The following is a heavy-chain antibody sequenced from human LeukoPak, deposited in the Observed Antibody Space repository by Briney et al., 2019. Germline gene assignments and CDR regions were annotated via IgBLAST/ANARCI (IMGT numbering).Heavy chain of an antibody. Sequence: KPSETLSLTCTVSGGSISSGGYSWSWIRQHPGKGLEWIGYIYYSGSTYYNPSLKSRVTISVDTSKNQFSLKLSSVTAADTAVYYCARTYYYDSSGYYIFDYWGQGTLVTVSS. J-gene: IGHJ4*02. D-gene: IGHD3-22*01. CDR3: ARTYYYDSSGYYIFDY. CDR2: IYYSGST. V-gene: IGHV4-31*03. CDR1: GGSISSGGYS.